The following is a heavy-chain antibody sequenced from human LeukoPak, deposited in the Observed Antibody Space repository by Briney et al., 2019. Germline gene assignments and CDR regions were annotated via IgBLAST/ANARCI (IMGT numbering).Heavy chain of an antibody. CDR3: ARDNSAEDTAWWFDP. D-gene: IGHD1-14*01. V-gene: IGHV1-46*01. CDR1: GDTFTSYY. Sequence: ASVKVSCKASGDTFTSYYMHWVRQAPGQGLEWMVIINPSGGSTSYAQKFQGRVTMTRDMSTSTDYMELSSLRSEDTAVYYCARDNSAEDTAWWFDPWGQGTLVTVSS. CDR2: INPSGGST. J-gene: IGHJ5*02.